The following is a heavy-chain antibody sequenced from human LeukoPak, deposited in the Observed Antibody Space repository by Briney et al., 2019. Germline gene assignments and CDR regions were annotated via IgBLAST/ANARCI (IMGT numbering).Heavy chain of an antibody. Sequence: GGSLRLSCAAAGFTFARSEMNWVRQAPGKGLEWISSSSMYYADSVKGRFTISRENAKQTLYLQMNSLRPEDTAVYYCAKDSTGVQYYYDSSGYPDYWGQGTLVTVSS. J-gene: IGHJ4*02. CDR1: GFTFARSE. CDR2: SSM. CDR3: AKDSTGVQYYYDSSGYPDY. V-gene: IGHV3-48*03. D-gene: IGHD3-22*01.